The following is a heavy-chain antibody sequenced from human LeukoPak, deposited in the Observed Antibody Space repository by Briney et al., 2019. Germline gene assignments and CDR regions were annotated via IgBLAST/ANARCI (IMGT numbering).Heavy chain of an antibody. CDR3: ARAWDYYDSSGDHVHFDY. CDR1: GGSISSYY. CDR2: VYYSGST. D-gene: IGHD3-22*01. V-gene: IGHV4-59*01. J-gene: IGHJ4*02. Sequence: PSETLSLTCTVSGGSISSYYWSWIRQPPGKGLEWIGYVYYSGSTNYNPSLKSRVTISVDTSKNQFSLKLSSVTAADTAVNYCARAWDYYDSSGDHVHFDYWGQGTLVTVSS.